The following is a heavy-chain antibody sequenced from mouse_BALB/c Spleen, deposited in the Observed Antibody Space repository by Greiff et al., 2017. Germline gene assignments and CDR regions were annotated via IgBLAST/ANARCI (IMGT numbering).Heavy chain of an antibody. CDR1: GYSITSDYA. V-gene: IGHV3-2*02. CDR2: ISYSGST. D-gene: IGHD2-1*01. Sequence: EVQRVESGPGLVKPSQSLSLTCTVTGYSITSDYAWNWIRQFPGNKLEWMGYISYSGSTSYNPSLKSRISITRDTSKNQFFLQLNSVTTEDTATYYCAREGNYEGWFAYWGQGTLVTVSA. J-gene: IGHJ3*01. CDR3: AREGNYEGWFAY.